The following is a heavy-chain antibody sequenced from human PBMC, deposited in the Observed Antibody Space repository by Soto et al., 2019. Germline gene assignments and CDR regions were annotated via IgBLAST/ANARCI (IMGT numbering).Heavy chain of an antibody. V-gene: IGHV3-30*03. J-gene: IGHJ6*02. CDR1: GFTFSGYG. CDR2: ISYDGSNE. Sequence: GGSLRLSCAASGFTFSGYGMHWVRQAPGKGLEWVAVISYDGSNEYYADSVKGRFTISRDNSKNTLYLQMNSLRAEDTAVYYCARQRPIAARDYYYYGMDVWGQGTTVTVSS. CDR3: ARQRPIAARDYYYYGMDV. D-gene: IGHD6-6*01.